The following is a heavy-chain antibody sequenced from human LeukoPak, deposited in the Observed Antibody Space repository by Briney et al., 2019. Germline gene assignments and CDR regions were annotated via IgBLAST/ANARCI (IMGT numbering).Heavy chain of an antibody. J-gene: IGHJ4*02. V-gene: IGHV3-23*01. Sequence: GSLRLSCPASGFTFSDYAMSWVRQAPGKGLEWVSGISDTGRRTYYTDSVKGRFTISRDDSKKTVYLQMDTLRAEDTAIYFCARHDSFIPFWGQGTLVTVSS. D-gene: IGHD2-21*01. CDR1: GFTFSDYA. CDR2: ISDTGRRT. CDR3: ARHDSFIPF.